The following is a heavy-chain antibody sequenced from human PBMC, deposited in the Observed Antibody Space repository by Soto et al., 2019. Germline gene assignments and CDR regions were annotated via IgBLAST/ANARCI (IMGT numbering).Heavy chain of an antibody. V-gene: IGHV1-69*08. CDR3: ARDPGGYGSGTTYYYYMDV. Sequence: QVQLVQSGAEVKKPGSSVKVSCKASGGTFSSYTISWVRQAPGQGLEWMGRIIPILGIANYAQKFQGRVTITADKSTSTAYMELSSLRSEDTAVYYCARDPGGYGSGTTYYYYMDVWGKGTTVTVSS. J-gene: IGHJ6*03. CDR1: GGTFSSYT. CDR2: IIPILGIA. D-gene: IGHD3-10*01.